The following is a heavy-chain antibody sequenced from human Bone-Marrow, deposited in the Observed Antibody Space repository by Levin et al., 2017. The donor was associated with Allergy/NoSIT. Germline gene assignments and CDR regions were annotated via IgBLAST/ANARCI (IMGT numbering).Heavy chain of an antibody. CDR3: AKDKVIKFGGLIDS. D-gene: IGHD3-16*01. CDR2: IWYDGSNK. Sequence: LSLTCAASGFTFNTYAMHWVRQAPGKGLEWVADIWYDGSNKNYVDSVKGRFSISRDNSKNTLHLQMDSLRVEDTAVYYCAKDKVIKFGGLIDSWGQGTLVTVSS. V-gene: IGHV3-30*18. CDR1: GFTFNTYA. J-gene: IGHJ5*01.